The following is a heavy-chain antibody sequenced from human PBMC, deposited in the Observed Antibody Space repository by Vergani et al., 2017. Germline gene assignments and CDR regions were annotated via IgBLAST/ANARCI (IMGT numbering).Heavy chain of an antibody. J-gene: IGHJ4*03. CDR1: GGSISSYY. Sequence: QVQLQESGPGLVKPSETLSLTCTVSGGSISSYYWSWIRQPAGKGLEWIGRIYTSGSTNYNPSLKSRVTMSVDTSKNQFSLNLTSVTAADTAVYYCAKGPTSSRGYFDHWGQGTLVIASS. V-gene: IGHV4-4*07. CDR2: IYTSGST. CDR3: AKGPTSSRGYFDH. D-gene: IGHD5-24*01.